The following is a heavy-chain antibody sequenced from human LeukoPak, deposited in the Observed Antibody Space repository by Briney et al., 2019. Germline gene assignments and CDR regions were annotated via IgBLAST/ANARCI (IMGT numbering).Heavy chain of an antibody. J-gene: IGHJ4*02. Sequence: GASLRLSCAASGSTFSNYAMSWVRQAPGKGLEWVSTITGGGRGTYYVDSVKGRFTISRDNSKNTLYLQMNSLRAEDTAVYFCAIHRPGTSLAVAGTGDYWGQGTLVTVCS. CDR2: ITGGGRGT. CDR3: AIHRPGTSLAVAGTGDY. CDR1: GSTFSNYA. D-gene: IGHD6-19*01. V-gene: IGHV3-23*01.